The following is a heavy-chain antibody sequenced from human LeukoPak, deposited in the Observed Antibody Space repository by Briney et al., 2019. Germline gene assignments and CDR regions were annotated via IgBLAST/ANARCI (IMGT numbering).Heavy chain of an antibody. V-gene: IGHV3-23*01. Sequence: GGSLRLSCAVSGFTFSNYAMSWVRQAPGKGLEWVSAISGSGGSTYYADSVKGRFTISRDSSKNTLYLQMNSLRAEDAAVYYCAKDLMEWLPHYFDYWGQGTLVTVSS. CDR2: ISGSGGST. J-gene: IGHJ4*02. CDR1: GFTFSNYA. D-gene: IGHD3-3*01. CDR3: AKDLMEWLPHYFDY.